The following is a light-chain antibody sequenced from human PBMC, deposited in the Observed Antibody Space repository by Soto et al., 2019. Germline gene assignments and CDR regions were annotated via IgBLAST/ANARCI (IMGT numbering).Light chain of an antibody. J-gene: IGKJ1*01. Sequence: DIQMTQSPASLSASVGDRVTITCRASQGISSWLAWYQQKPEKAPKLVIYDASSLQSGVPSRFSGSGSGTDFTLTISSLQPEDFATYYCQQSYSTPQTFGQGTKVDIK. V-gene: IGKV1-12*01. CDR1: QGISSW. CDR2: DAS. CDR3: QQSYSTPQT.